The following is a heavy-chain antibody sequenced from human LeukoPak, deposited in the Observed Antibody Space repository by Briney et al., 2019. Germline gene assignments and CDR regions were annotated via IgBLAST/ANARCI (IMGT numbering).Heavy chain of an antibody. J-gene: IGHJ4*02. CDR1: GFNLRSYS. CDR2: ISSSSSYI. Sequence: PGGSLRLSCAASGFNLRSYSMNWVRQAPGKGLEWVSSISSSSSYIYYADSVEGRFTISRDNAKNSLYLQMNSLRAEDTAVYYCATLRGIYYDSSGYYLDYWGQGTLVTVSS. CDR3: ATLRGIYYDSSGYYLDY. D-gene: IGHD3-22*01. V-gene: IGHV3-21*01.